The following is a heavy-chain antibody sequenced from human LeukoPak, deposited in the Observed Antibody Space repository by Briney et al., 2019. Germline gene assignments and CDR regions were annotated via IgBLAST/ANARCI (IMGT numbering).Heavy chain of an antibody. D-gene: IGHD6-13*01. V-gene: IGHV3-21*06. CDR3: ARPPWGIAAAAMDV. CDR1: GSTFSSAW. J-gene: IGHJ6*03. Sequence: GGSLRLSCAASGSTFSSAWMHWVRQAPGKGLGWVSSISGGSTYIYYADSVKGRFTISRDNAKNSLYLQMNSLRVEDTAVYYCARPPWGIAAAAMDVWGRGTTVTVSS. CDR2: ISGGSTYI.